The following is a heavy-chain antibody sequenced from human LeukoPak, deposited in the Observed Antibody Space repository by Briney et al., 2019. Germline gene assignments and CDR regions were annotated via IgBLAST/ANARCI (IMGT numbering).Heavy chain of an antibody. V-gene: IGHV4-59*01. Sequence: SETLSLTCTVSGGSISSYYWSWIRQPPGKGLEWIGYIYYSRSTNYNPSLKSRVTISVDTSKNQFSLKLTSVTAADTAVYYCARTTEGGYTYGYFYYYYMEVWGKGTTVTISS. CDR2: IYYSRST. CDR3: ARTTEGGYTYGYFYYYYMEV. J-gene: IGHJ6*03. D-gene: IGHD5-18*01. CDR1: GGSISSYY.